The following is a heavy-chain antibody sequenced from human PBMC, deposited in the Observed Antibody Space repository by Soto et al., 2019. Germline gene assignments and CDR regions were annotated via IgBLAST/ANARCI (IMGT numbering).Heavy chain of an antibody. CDR1: GYTFTSYG. CDR3: ARRIVGATFDYYGMDV. Sequence: QVQLVQSGAEVKKPGASVTVSCKASGYTFTSYGISWVRQAPGQGLEWMGWISAYNGNTNYAQKLQGRVTMTTDTSTSTAYMELRSLRSDDTAVYYCARRIVGATFDYYGMDVWGQGTTVTVSS. CDR2: ISAYNGNT. J-gene: IGHJ6*02. D-gene: IGHD1-26*01. V-gene: IGHV1-18*01.